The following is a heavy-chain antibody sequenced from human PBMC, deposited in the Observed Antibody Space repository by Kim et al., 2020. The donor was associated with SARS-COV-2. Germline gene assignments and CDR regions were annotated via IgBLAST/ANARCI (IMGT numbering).Heavy chain of an antibody. V-gene: IGHV1-69*01. CDR3: ARDGIVVV. D-gene: IGHD3-22*01. Sequence: FGTANYAQKFQGRVTITADESTSTAYMELSSLRSEDTAVYYCARDGIVVVWGQGTLVTVSS. CDR2: FGTA. J-gene: IGHJ4*02.